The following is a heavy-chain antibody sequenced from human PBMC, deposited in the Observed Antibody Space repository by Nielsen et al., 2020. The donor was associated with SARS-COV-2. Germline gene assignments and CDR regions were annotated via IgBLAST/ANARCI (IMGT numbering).Heavy chain of an antibody. CDR2: ISYDGSNK. CDR1: GFTFSSYG. V-gene: IGHV3-30*03. CDR3: ARDGGIDYGMDV. J-gene: IGHJ6*02. Sequence: GESLKISCAASGFTFSSYGMHWVRQAPGKGLEWVAVISYDGSNKYYADSVKGRFTISRDNSKNTLYLQMNSLRAEDTAVYYCARDGGIDYGMDVWGQGTTVTVSS.